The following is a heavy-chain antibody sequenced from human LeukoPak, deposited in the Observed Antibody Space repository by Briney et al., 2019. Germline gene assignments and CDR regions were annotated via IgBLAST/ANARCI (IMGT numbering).Heavy chain of an antibody. CDR3: ARVVTSPTSSWSAYAYYYYMDV. D-gene: IGHD6-13*01. V-gene: IGHV3-7*01. CDR2: IKQDGSEK. J-gene: IGHJ6*03. Sequence: GGSLRLSCAASGFTSSSYWMSWVRQAPGKGLEWVANIKQDGSEKYYVDSVKGRFTISRDNAKNSLYLQMNSLRAEDTAVYYCARVVTSPTSSWSAYAYYYYMDVWGKGTTVTVSS. CDR1: GFTSSSYW.